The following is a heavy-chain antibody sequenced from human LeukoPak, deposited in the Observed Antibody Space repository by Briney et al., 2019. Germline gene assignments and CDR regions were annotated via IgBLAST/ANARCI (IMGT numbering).Heavy chain of an antibody. J-gene: IGHJ4*02. CDR2: ISAYNGNT. CDR1: GYTFTSYG. D-gene: IGHD6-19*01. Sequence: ASVKVSCKASGYTFTSYGISWVRQAPGQGLEWMGWISAYNGNTNYAQKLQGRVTMTTDTSTSTAYMELSSLRSEDTAVYYCARDQTSSVAGTGSFDYWGQGTLVTVSS. CDR3: ARDQTSSVAGTGSFDY. V-gene: IGHV1-18*01.